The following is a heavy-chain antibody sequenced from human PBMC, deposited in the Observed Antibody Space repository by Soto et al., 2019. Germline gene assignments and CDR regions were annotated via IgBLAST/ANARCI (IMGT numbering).Heavy chain of an antibody. CDR3: TIGSRADYSGLGAH. J-gene: IGHJ4*02. Sequence: GRYLRLSCVVSGFTFGMYWMHWVRQVPGQSTFWVSRISDDGTTTNYADSVRGRFTISRDNSKNTLYLQMNNLKPDDTAIYYCTIGSRADYSGLGAHWGQGTPVIVSS. V-gene: IGHV3-74*01. CDR2: ISDDGTTT. D-gene: IGHD2-15*01. CDR1: GFTFGMYW.